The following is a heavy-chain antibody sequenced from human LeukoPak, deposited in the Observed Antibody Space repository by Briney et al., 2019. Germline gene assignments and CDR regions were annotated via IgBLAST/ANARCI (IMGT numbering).Heavy chain of an antibody. CDR1: GFTFSSDS. CDR3: ARELGCSSSEAFDI. Sequence: GGSLRLSCAASGFTFSSDSMNWVRQAPGKGLEWVSSISGSSRDIYYADSMKGRFTISRDNAKNSLYLQMNSLRAEDTAVYYCARELGCSSSEAFDIWGQGTMVTVSS. D-gene: IGHD6-6*01. J-gene: IGHJ3*02. V-gene: IGHV3-21*01. CDR2: ISGSSRDI.